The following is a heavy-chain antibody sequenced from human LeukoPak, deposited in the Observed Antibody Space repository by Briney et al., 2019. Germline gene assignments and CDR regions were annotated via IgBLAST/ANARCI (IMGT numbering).Heavy chain of an antibody. CDR2: IGYTGDST. CDR3: AKSPTVDAAFDI. Sequence: PGGSLRLSCAASGFTFRSYAMNWVRQAPGKGLEWVSGIGYTGDSTFYADSVKGRFTVSRDSSKNTLFLHMNSLRAEDTALYYCAKSPTVDAAFDIWGQGTMVTVSS. CDR1: GFTFRSYA. D-gene: IGHD4-23*01. V-gene: IGHV3-23*01. J-gene: IGHJ3*02.